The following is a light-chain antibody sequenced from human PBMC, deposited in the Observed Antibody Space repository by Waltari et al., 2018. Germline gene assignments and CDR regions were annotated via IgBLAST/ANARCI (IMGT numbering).Light chain of an antibody. CDR1: SSDLGGYD. V-gene: IGLV1-40*01. J-gene: IGLJ2*01. Sequence: QSVLTQPPSVSGAPGKRVTISCTGSSSDLGGYDSYVDQQPPGKAPKLLIFDNDRRPSGVSDRFSGSMSETSASLTITGLQTEDEADYYCQSYDTSLVLFGGGTRLTVL. CDR2: DND. CDR3: QSYDTSLVL.